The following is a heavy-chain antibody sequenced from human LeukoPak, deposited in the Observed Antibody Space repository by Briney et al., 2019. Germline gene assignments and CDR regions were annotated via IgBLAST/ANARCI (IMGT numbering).Heavy chain of an antibody. J-gene: IGHJ4*02. CDR2: INPNSGGT. Sequence: ASVKVSCKASGYTFTGYYMHWVRQAPGQGLEWMGWINPNSGGTNYAQKFQGRVTMTRDTSISTAYMELSRLRSDDTAVYYCARGSEMATGYFDYWGQGTLVTVSS. CDR1: GYTFTGYY. D-gene: IGHD5-24*01. CDR3: ARGSEMATGYFDY. V-gene: IGHV1-2*02.